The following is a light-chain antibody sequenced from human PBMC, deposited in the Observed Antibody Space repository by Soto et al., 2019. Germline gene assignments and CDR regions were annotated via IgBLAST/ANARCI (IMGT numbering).Light chain of an antibody. J-gene: IGKJ5*01. V-gene: IGKV3-11*01. Sequence: EVVLTQSPATLSLSPGERATFSCRASQNVNNFLAWYQQKPGQAPRLLIYDASNRATGIPARFSGSGSGTEFTLTIRSLQPEDFATYYCQQSFRSPITFGQGTRLEI. CDR3: QQSFRSPIT. CDR2: DAS. CDR1: QNVNNF.